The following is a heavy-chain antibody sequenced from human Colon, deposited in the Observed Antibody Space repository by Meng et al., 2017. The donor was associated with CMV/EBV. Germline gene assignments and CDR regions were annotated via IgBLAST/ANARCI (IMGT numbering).Heavy chain of an antibody. CDR1: CGSFSACY. CDR3: ARVGLPDRFFDS. Sequence: LACAVYCGSFSACYWTWFRQSPAKGLEWMGGIDHSGSTHYNPALKSRITMSVDTSKNQFSLNLSSVTAADTAVSSCARVGLPDRFFDSWGQGTLVTVFS. D-gene: IGHD3/OR15-3a*01. J-gene: IGHJ4*02. V-gene: IGHV4-34*10. CDR2: IDHSGST.